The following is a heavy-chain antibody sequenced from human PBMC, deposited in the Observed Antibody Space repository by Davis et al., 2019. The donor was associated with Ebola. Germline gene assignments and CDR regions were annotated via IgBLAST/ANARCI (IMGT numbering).Heavy chain of an antibody. D-gene: IGHD2-2*01. V-gene: IGHV3-21*01. CDR1: GFTFSSYS. CDR3: ARDSSTSTFIDY. Sequence: GESLKISCAASGFTFSSYSMNWVRQAPGKGLEWVSSISSSSSYIYYADSVKGRFTISRDNAKNSLYLQMNSLRAEDTAVYYCARDSSTSTFIDYWGQGTLVTVSS. J-gene: IGHJ4*02. CDR2: ISSSSSYI.